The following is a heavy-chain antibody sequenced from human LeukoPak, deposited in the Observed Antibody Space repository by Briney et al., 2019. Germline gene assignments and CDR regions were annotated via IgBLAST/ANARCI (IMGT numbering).Heavy chain of an antibody. D-gene: IGHD3-22*01. CDR3: ARVSRSPLNYYDSSGYGDY. Sequence: GGSLRLSCAASGFTFSSYWMSWVRQAPGKGLEWVANIKQDGSEKYYVDSVKGRFTISRDNAKNSLYLQMNSLRAEDTAVYYYARVSRSPLNYYDSSGYGDYWGQGTLVTVSS. CDR2: IKQDGSEK. J-gene: IGHJ4*02. V-gene: IGHV3-7*01. CDR1: GFTFSSYW.